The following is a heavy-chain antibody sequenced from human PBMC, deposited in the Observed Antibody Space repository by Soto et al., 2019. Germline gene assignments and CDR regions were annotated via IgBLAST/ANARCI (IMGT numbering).Heavy chain of an antibody. CDR2: TYYRSKWYN. V-gene: IGHV6-1*01. CDR1: GDSVSSNSAA. Sequence: SQTLSLTCAISGDSVSSNSAAWNWIRQSPSRGLEWLGRTYYRSKWYNDYAVSVKSRITINPDTSKNQFSLQLNSVTPEDTAVYYCARSAVAGPYYYYYGMDVWGQGTTVTVSS. D-gene: IGHD6-19*01. CDR3: ARSAVAGPYYYYYGMDV. J-gene: IGHJ6*02.